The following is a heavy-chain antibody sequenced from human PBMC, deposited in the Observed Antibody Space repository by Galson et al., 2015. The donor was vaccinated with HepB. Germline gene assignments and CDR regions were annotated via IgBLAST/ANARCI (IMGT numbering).Heavy chain of an antibody. CDR3: ASVPGTIYYYGMNV. V-gene: IGHV6-1*01. CDR2: TYHRAKWYS. Sequence: CAISGDSVSNNNAAWYWIRQSPSRGLAWLGRTYHRAKWYSDYAVSVRGRITSHPDTSNNHFSLQLNSVPPEDTAVYYCASVPGTIYYYGMNVWCQGTPVTVSS. J-gene: IGHJ6*02. D-gene: IGHD2-2*01. CDR1: GDSVSNNNAA.